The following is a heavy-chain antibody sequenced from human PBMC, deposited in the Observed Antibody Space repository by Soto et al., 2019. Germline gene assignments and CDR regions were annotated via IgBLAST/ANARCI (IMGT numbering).Heavy chain of an antibody. CDR3: AKDRMAVADYYYYYGMDV. Sequence: VGSLRLSCAASGFTFSSYGMHWVRQAPGKGLEWVAVISYDGSNKYYADSVKGRFTISRDNSKNTLYLQMNSLRAEDTAVYYCAKDRMAVADYYYYYGMDVWGQGTTVTVSS. CDR2: ISYDGSNK. V-gene: IGHV3-30*18. J-gene: IGHJ6*02. D-gene: IGHD6-19*01. CDR1: GFTFSSYG.